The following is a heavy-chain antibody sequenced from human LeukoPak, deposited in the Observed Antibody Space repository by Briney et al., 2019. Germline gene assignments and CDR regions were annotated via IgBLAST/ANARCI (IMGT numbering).Heavy chain of an antibody. J-gene: IGHJ6*03. D-gene: IGHD6-6*01. CDR3: ARSEYSSSSGPYFYYYYYYMDV. Sequence: ASVKVSCKASGYTFTGYYMHWVRQAPGQGLEWMGWINPNSGGTNYAQKFQGRVTMTRDTSISTAYMELSRLRSDDTAVYYCARSEYSSSSGPYFYYYYYYMDVWGKGTTVTVSS. CDR2: INPNSGGT. CDR1: GYTFTGYY. V-gene: IGHV1-2*02.